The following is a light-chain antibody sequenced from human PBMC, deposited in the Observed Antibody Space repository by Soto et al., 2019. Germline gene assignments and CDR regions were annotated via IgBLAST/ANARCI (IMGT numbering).Light chain of an antibody. V-gene: IGKV1-5*01. Sequence: DVQMTHSPSTLSASVGDRVTITCRASQSISSWLAWYQPKPGKAPKLLIYDASSLESGVPSRCSGSGSGTELTLTISSLQPDDFATYYCQQYNSYSFGQGTKVDIK. J-gene: IGKJ1*01. CDR1: QSISSW. CDR3: QQYNSYS. CDR2: DAS.